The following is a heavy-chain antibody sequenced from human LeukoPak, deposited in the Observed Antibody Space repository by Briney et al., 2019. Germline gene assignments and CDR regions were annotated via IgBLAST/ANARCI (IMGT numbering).Heavy chain of an antibody. D-gene: IGHD2-15*01. V-gene: IGHV4-34*01. J-gene: IGHJ6*02. CDR2: INHSGST. CDR1: GGSFSGYY. CDR3: ARGGVVAAQSLYGMDV. Sequence: SETLSLTCAVYGGSFSGYYWSWIRQPPGKGLEWIGEINHSGSTNYNPSLKSRVTISVDTSKNQFSLKLSSVTAADTAVYYCARGGVVAAQSLYGMDVWGQGTAVTVPS.